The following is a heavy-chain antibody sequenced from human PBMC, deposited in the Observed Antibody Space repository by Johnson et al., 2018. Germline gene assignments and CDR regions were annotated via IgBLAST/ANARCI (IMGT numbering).Heavy chain of an antibody. CDR3: TRLNQLHGDSGGLGYAFDV. D-gene: IGHD3-22*01. V-gene: IGHV3-73*02. J-gene: IGHJ3*01. CDR2: IRSKVYSYAT. CDR1: GFTFSGSA. Sequence: VQLQESGGGLVQPGGSLKLSCAASGFTFSGSALHWVRQASGKGLEWVGHIRSKVYSYATAYATSVTGRFTISRDDSKNTAYLQINSLKADDTAVYYCTRLNQLHGDSGGLGYAFDVWGQGTMVIVSS.